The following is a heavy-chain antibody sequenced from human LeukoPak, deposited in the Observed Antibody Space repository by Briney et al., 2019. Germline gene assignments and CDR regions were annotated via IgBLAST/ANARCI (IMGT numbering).Heavy chain of an antibody. V-gene: IGHV3-30*18. CDR2: ISYDGSNK. D-gene: IGHD6-19*01. CDR3: AKDRRMGIAVAGTCGDY. CDR1: GFTFSSYG. J-gene: IGHJ4*02. Sequence: GGSLRLSCAASGFTFSSYGMHWVRQAPGKGLEWVAVISYDGSNKYYADSVKGRFTISRDNSKNTLYLQMNSLRAEDTAVYYCAKDRRMGIAVAGTCGDYWGQGTLVTVSS.